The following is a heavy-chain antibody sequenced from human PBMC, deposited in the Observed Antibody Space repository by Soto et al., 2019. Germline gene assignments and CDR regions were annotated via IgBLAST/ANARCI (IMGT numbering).Heavy chain of an antibody. CDR3: ARDLGGCSGGSCYASSGWGGWFDP. D-gene: IGHD2-15*01. J-gene: IGHJ5*02. CDR2: INAGNGNT. Sequence: QVQLVQSGAEVKKPGASVKVSCKASGYTFTSYAMHWVRQAPGQRLEWMGWINAGNGNTKYSQKFQGRVTITRDTAASTAYRELSSLRAEDTAVYYCARDLGGCSGGSCYASSGWGGWFDPWGQGTLVTVSS. CDR1: GYTFTSYA. V-gene: IGHV1-3*01.